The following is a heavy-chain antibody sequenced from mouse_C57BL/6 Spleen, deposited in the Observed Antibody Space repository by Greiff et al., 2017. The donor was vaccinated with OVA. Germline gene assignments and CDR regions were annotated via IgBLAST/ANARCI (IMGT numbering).Heavy chain of an antibody. CDR3: ARGRGGDYGSSFDY. CDR1: GYAFSSYW. D-gene: IGHD1-1*01. V-gene: IGHV1-80*01. Sequence: QVQLKESGAELVKPGASVKISCKASGYAFSSYWMNWVKQRPGKGLEWIGQIYPGDGDTNYNGKFKGKATLTADKSSSTAYMLLSSLTSEDSAVDFCARGRGGDYGSSFDYWGQGTTLTVSS. CDR2: IYPGDGDT. J-gene: IGHJ2*01.